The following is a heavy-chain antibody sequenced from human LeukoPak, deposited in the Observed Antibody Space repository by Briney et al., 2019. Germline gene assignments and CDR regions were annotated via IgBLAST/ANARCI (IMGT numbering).Heavy chain of an antibody. Sequence: SETLSLTCTVSGGSISGYYWSWFRQPPGKGLEWIGYIYYSGSTNNNPSLKSRVTISVDTSKNQFSLKLSSVTAADTAVYYCARARYSGSYAAYFDYWGQGTLVTVSS. D-gene: IGHD1-26*01. CDR3: ARARYSGSYAAYFDY. V-gene: IGHV4-59*01. CDR2: IYYSGST. CDR1: GGSISGYY. J-gene: IGHJ4*02.